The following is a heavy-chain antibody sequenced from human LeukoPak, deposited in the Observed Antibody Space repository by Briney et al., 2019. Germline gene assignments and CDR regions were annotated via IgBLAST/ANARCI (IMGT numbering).Heavy chain of an antibody. CDR2: ISYDGSNK. CDR1: GFTFSSYG. Sequence: GGSLRLSCAASGFTFSSYGMHWVRQAPGKGLEWVAVISYDGSNKYYADSVKGRFTISRDNSKNTLYLQMNSLRAEDTAVYYCAKDLMVRGVIISYEFDYWGQGTLVTVSS. D-gene: IGHD3-10*01. J-gene: IGHJ4*02. V-gene: IGHV3-30*18. CDR3: AKDLMVRGVIISYEFDY.